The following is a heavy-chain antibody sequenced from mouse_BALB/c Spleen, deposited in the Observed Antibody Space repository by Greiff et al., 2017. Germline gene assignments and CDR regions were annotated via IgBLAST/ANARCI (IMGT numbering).Heavy chain of an antibody. D-gene: IGHD1-1*02. Sequence: VNVVESGPGLVAPSQSLSITCTVSGFSLTSYGVHWVRQPPGKGLEWLGVIWAGGSTNYNSALMSRLSISKDNSKSQVFLKMNSLQTDDTAMYYCAREDKGWDYFDYWGQGTTLTVSS. CDR1: GFSLTSYG. CDR2: IWAGGST. J-gene: IGHJ2*01. CDR3: AREDKGWDYFDY. V-gene: IGHV2-9*02.